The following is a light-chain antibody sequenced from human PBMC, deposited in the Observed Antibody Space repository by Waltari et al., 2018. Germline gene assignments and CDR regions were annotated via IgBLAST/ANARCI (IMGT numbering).Light chain of an antibody. J-gene: IGKJ1*01. V-gene: IGKV3D-15*01. CDR3: QQYDYWPWT. CDR1: QSLIRST. CDR2: DTS. Sequence: EIVMTQSPATLSVSPGEGATIPCRASQSLIRSTFAWYQQKPGQAPRLLIYDTSTRATGIPARFSGSGSGTEFTLTISSLQSEDFATYYCQQYDYWPWTFGQGTRVETK.